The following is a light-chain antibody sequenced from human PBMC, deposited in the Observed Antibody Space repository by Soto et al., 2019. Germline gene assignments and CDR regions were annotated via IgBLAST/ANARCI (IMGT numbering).Light chain of an antibody. J-gene: IGLJ1*01. V-gene: IGLV2-11*01. CDR2: DVS. Sequence: QSVLTQPRSVSGSPGQSVTISCTRTSSDVGGYNYVSWYQQHPDKAPKLMIYDVSKRPSGVPDRFSGSKSGNTASLTISGLQTEDEADYYCCSYAGSYTYVFGTGTKLTVL. CDR1: SSDVGGYNY. CDR3: CSYAGSYTYV.